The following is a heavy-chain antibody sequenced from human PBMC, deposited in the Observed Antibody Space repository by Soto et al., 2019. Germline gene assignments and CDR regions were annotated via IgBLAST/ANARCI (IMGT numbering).Heavy chain of an antibody. Sequence: GASVKVSCKASGGTFSSYAISWVRQAPGQGLEWTGGIIPIFGTANYAQKFQGRVTITADESTSTAYMELSSLRSEDTAVYYCARDVVRAYYNWFDPWGQGTLVTVSS. CDR3: ARDVVRAYYNWFDP. V-gene: IGHV1-69*13. J-gene: IGHJ5*02. CDR2: IIPIFGTA. D-gene: IGHD1-26*01. CDR1: GGTFSSYA.